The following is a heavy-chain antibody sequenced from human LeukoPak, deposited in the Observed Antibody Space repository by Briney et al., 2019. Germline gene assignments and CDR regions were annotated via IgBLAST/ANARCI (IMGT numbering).Heavy chain of an antibody. CDR2: ISSTSSYI. J-gene: IGHJ4*02. CDR3: ASDRTIGVGGTDFDS. CDR1: GFTLSSYS. D-gene: IGHD6-13*01. V-gene: IGHV3-21*01. Sequence: GGSLRLSCAASGFTLSSYSMNWVRQAPGKGLEWVSSISSTSSYIYYADSVKGRFTVSRDNAENSLYLQMNSLRAEDTAMYYCASDRTIGVGGTDFDSWGQGTLVTVSS.